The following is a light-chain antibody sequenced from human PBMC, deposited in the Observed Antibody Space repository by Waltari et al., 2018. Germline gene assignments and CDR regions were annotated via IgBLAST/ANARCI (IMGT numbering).Light chain of an antibody. CDR1: RALRHSNGINY. CDR2: LAS. V-gene: IGKV2-28*01. CDR3: MQTLQTPYT. Sequence: DIVMTQSPLSLPVTPGEPASISCSSIRALRHSNGINYLDWYLQKPGQSPQLLISLASDRASGVPDRFSGSGSGTDFTLEISRVEAEDVGIYYCMQTLQTPYTFGQGTKLEIK. J-gene: IGKJ2*01.